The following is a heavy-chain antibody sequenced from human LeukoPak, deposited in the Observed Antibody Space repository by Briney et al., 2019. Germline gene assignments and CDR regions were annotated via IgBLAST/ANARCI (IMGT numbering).Heavy chain of an antibody. CDR2: ISSSSSYI. V-gene: IGHV3-21*01. CDR3: ARDLSGSYFDAFDI. J-gene: IGHJ3*02. D-gene: IGHD1-26*01. CDR1: GFTFSSYS. Sequence: GGSLRLSCAASGFTFSSYSMNWVRQAPGKGLEWVSSISSSSSYIYYADSVRGRFTISRDNAKNSLYLQMNSLRAEDTAVYYCARDLSGSYFDAFDIWGQGTMVTVPS.